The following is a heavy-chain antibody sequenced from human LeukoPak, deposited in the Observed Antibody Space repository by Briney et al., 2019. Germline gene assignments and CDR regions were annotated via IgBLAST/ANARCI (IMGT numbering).Heavy chain of an antibody. Sequence: SETLSLTCTVSGYSISSGYYWGWIRQPPGKGLEWIGSIYYGGSTYYNPSLKSRVTISVDMSKNQFSLKLSSVTAADTAVYYCASLPTVYSRGYLALWGQGTLVTVSS. V-gene: IGHV4-38-2*02. CDR1: GYSISSGYY. CDR2: IYYGGST. J-gene: IGHJ4*02. CDR3: ASLPTVYSRGYLAL. D-gene: IGHD3-22*01.